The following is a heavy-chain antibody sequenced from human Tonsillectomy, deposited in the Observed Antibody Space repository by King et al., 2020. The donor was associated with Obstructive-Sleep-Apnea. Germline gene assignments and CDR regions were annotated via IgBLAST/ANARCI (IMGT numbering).Heavy chain of an antibody. Sequence: LQLQESGPGLVKPSETLSLTCTVSGGSISSSSYYWGWIRQPPGKGLEWIGSIYKSGSTYYNPSLKSRVTIFVDTSKNQLSLKLSSVTAADTAVYYGARVNHRGYSYGYFFDYWGQGTLVTVSS. CDR3: ARVNHRGYSYGYFFDY. V-gene: IGHV4-39*07. CDR1: GGSISSSSYY. J-gene: IGHJ4*02. D-gene: IGHD5-18*01. CDR2: IYKSGST.